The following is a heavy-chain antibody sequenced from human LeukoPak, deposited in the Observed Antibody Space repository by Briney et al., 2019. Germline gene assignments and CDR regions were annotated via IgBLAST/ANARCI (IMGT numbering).Heavy chain of an antibody. D-gene: IGHD2-2*03. CDR1: GYSISSGYY. Sequence: SETLSLTCAVSGYSISSGYYWGWIRQPPGKGLEWIGSIYHSGSTYYNPSLKSRVTISVDTSKYQFSLKLSSVTAADTAVYYCARELMGIVVVPAAISSWFDPWGQGTLVTVSS. CDR3: ARELMGIVVVPAAISSWFDP. V-gene: IGHV4-38-2*02. J-gene: IGHJ5*02. CDR2: IYHSGST.